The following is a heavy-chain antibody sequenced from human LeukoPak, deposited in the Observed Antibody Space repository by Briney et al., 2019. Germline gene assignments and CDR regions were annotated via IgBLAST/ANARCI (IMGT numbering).Heavy chain of an antibody. J-gene: IGHJ4*02. CDR2: IRGSSDVI. CDR3: AKGQSASSTFDC. Sequence: PGGSLRLSCAASGFTFSSHAMSWVRQAPGKGLERVSLIRGSSDVIEYADSVRGRFTISRDNPKNTVSLQLNNLRAEDTALYYCAKGQSASSTFDCWGQGTLVTVSS. V-gene: IGHV3-23*01. CDR1: GFTFSSHA.